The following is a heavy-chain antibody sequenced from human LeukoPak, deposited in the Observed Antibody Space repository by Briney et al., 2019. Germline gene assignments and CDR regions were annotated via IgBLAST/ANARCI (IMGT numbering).Heavy chain of an antibody. J-gene: IGHJ5*02. D-gene: IGHD3-3*01. CDR1: GYTFTSYY. Sequence: ASVKVSCKASGYTFTSYYMHWVRQAPGQGLEWMGIINPSGGSTSYAQKFQGRVTMTRDTSTSTVYMELSSLRSEDTAVYYCAREGRLRFLEWPPYPFDPWGQGTLVTVSS. CDR2: INPSGGST. V-gene: IGHV1-46*01. CDR3: AREGRLRFLEWPPYPFDP.